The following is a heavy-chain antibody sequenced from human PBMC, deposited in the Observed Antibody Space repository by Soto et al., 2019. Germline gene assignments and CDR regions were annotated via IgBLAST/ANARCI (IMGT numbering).Heavy chain of an antibody. CDR3: AHWGGSYVD. CDR1: GFSLSTSGVA. V-gene: IGHV2-5*02. D-gene: IGHD1-26*01. Sequence: QITLKESGPTLVKPTETLALTCTFSGFSLSTSGVAVGWIRQPPGKALEWLALIYWDDDKRYSPSLKTRLTITKDTSKNQVVLKMTDMNTVDTGTYYCAHWGGSYVDWGLGTLVTVSS. CDR2: IYWDDDK. J-gene: IGHJ4*02.